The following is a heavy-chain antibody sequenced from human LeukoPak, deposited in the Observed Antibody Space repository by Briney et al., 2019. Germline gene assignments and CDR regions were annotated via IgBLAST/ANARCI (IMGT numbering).Heavy chain of an antibody. CDR2: IYYSGST. Sequence: SETLSLTCAVSGGSISSYYWSWIRQPPGKGLEWIGYIYYSGSTNYNPSLKSRVTISVDTSKNQFSLKLSSVTAADTAVYYCARTVRGYDFWSGYVYYYYYMDVWGKGTTVTVSS. D-gene: IGHD3-3*01. CDR1: GGSISSYY. V-gene: IGHV4-59*01. CDR3: ARTVRGYDFWSGYVYYYYYMDV. J-gene: IGHJ6*03.